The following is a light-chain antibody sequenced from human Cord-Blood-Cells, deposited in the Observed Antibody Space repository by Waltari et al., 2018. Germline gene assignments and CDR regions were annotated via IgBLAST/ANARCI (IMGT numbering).Light chain of an antibody. Sequence: DIQMTQSPSTLSASVGDRVTITCRASQSISSWLAWYQQKPGKAPKLLIYKASSLEIGVPSRFSGSGSGTEFTLTISSLQPDDFATYYCQQYNSYPVTFGQGTKVEIK. CDR3: QQYNSYPVT. J-gene: IGKJ1*01. CDR2: KAS. V-gene: IGKV1-5*03. CDR1: QSISSW.